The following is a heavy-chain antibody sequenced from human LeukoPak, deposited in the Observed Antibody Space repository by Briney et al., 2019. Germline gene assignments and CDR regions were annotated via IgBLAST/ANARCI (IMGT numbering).Heavy chain of an antibody. CDR3: ARVNWNDVGSFDS. D-gene: IGHD1-20*01. CDR2: ISSSSSPI. Sequence: PGGSLRLSCAASGFXFSNYIIDWVRHGPGKGLEWRSYISSSSSPIYYADSVKGRFTISRDNAKNSLYLQMNSLREEDTRVYYCARVNWNDVGSFDSWGQGTLVTVSS. V-gene: IGHV3-48*02. J-gene: IGHJ4*02. CDR1: GFXFSNYI.